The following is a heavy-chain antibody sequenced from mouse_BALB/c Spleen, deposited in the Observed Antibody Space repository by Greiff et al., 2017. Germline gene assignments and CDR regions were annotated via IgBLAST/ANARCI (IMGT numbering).Heavy chain of an antibody. D-gene: IGHD1-1*01. J-gene: IGHJ1*01. CDR3: ARHGSSSSLYFEV. Sequence: EVKLMESGGGLVKPGGSLKLSCAASGFTFSSYAMSWVRQTPEKRLEWVATISSGGSYTYYPDSVKGRFTISRDNAKNTLYLQMSSLRSEDTAMYYCARHGSSSSLYFEVWGAGTTVTVSS. CDR2: ISSGGSYT. V-gene: IGHV5-9-3*01. CDR1: GFTFSSYA.